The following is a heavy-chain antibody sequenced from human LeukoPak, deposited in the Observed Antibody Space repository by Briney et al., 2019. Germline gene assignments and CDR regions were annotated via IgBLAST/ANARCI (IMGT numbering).Heavy chain of an antibody. D-gene: IGHD1-7*01. CDR2: IIPIFGTA. CDR1: GATFSSYA. J-gene: IGHJ4*02. V-gene: IGHV1-69*05. Sequence: SVTLCCTASGATFSSYAISWVRQAPGQGLEWMGGIIPIFGTANDAQKFQGRVTITTDESTSTAYMELSSLRSEDTAVYYCARGELYFDYWGQGTLVTVSS. CDR3: ARGELYFDY.